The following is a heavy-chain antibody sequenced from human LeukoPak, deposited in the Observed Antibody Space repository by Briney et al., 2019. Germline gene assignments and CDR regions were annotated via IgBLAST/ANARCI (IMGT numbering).Heavy chain of an antibody. CDR1: GFTFNNYG. CDR2: IQPDGNDK. CDR3: AERDAETEFDY. Sequence: GGSLRLSCAASGFTFNNYGMHWVRQAPGKGLEWVALIQPDGNDKFYADSVKGRFTVSRDNSKNTLYLQLNSLRAEDTAIYYCAERDAETEFDYWGQGTLVTVSS. V-gene: IGHV3-30*02. J-gene: IGHJ4*02. D-gene: IGHD2-21*02.